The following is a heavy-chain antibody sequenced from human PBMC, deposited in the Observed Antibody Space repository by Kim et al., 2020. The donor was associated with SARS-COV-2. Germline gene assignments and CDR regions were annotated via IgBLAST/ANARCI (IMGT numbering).Heavy chain of an antibody. Sequence: GGSLRLSCAASGFTFSSYGMHWVRQVPGKGLEWVAVISYDGSNKYYADSVKGRFTISRDNSKNTLYLQMNSLRAEDTAVYYCAKDFGYGSGSYPMDWYFDLWGRGTLVTVSS. CDR2: ISYDGSNK. J-gene: IGHJ2*01. V-gene: IGHV3-30*18. CDR3: AKDFGYGSGSYPMDWYFDL. D-gene: IGHD3-10*01. CDR1: GFTFSSYG.